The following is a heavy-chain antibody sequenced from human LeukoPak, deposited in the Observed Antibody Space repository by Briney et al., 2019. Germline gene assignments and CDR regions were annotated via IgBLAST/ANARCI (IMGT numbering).Heavy chain of an antibody. D-gene: IGHD6-19*01. CDR3: AREGYSSGQFHGFDI. CDR1: GSTFDDYG. Sequence: GGSRRPSWEAAGSTFDDYGMGWVRQLPGKGLGWVSGINWNGGSTGYADSVKGRFTISRDNAKNSLYLQMNSLRAEDTALYYCAREGYSSGQFHGFDIWGQGTMVTVSS. V-gene: IGHV3-20*04. J-gene: IGHJ3*02. CDR2: INWNGGST.